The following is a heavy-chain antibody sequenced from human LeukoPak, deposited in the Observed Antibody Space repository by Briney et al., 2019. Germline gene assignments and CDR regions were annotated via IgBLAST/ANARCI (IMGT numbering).Heavy chain of an antibody. Sequence: PGGSLRLSCAASGFTFSNYAMSWVRQAPGKGLDWVSAISGSGGSTYYADSVKGRFTISRDNSKNTLYLQMNSLRAEDTALYYCATNQPIVVVPAAGFDYWGQGTLVTVSS. CDR2: ISGSGGST. J-gene: IGHJ4*02. CDR3: ATNQPIVVVPAAGFDY. D-gene: IGHD2-2*01. V-gene: IGHV3-23*01. CDR1: GFTFSNYA.